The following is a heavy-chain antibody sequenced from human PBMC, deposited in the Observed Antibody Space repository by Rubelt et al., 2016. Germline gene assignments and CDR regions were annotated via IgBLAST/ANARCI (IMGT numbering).Heavy chain of an antibody. J-gene: IGHJ5*02. Sequence: QVQLQQWGAGLLKPSETLSLTCAVYGGSFSSYYWNWIRQPPGKGLERIGEINQFGSTNYNPSLKSRVIISLDTSKSQFSLNLGAVTAADTAVYYCARGQYRLLKADWFDPWGQGTLVTVSS. CDR1: GGSFSSYY. V-gene: IGHV4-34*01. CDR3: ARGQYRLLKADWFDP. D-gene: IGHD2-2*01. CDR2: INQFGST.